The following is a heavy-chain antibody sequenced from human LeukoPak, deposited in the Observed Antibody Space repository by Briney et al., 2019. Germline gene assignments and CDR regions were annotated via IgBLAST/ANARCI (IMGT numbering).Heavy chain of an antibody. CDR3: ARAHCTRTTCNWNDAFDV. D-gene: IGHD2-8*01. CDR1: GFTVSSNY. Sequence: GGSLRLSCAASGFTVSSNYMSWVRQAPGKGLEWVSTLYSSGATYYADSVKGRFTVSRDNSKNTLYIQMNSLRGEDTAVYYCARAHCTRTTCNWNDAFDVWGQGTMVTVSS. V-gene: IGHV3-66*01. J-gene: IGHJ3*01. CDR2: LYSSGAT.